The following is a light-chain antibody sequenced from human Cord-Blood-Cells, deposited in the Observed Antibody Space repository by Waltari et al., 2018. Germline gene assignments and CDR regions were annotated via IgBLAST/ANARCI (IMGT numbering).Light chain of an antibody. CDR2: DAS. CDR3: QQSYSTPPT. Sequence: DIQMTQSPSSLSASVGDRVTITFRASQSISSYLNWYHQQPGKATKLLIYDASSLQSGVPSRFSVGGSGTDFPLTISSLQPEDFATYYCQQSYSTPPTFGQGTKVEIK. V-gene: IGKV1-39*01. J-gene: IGKJ1*01. CDR1: QSISSY.